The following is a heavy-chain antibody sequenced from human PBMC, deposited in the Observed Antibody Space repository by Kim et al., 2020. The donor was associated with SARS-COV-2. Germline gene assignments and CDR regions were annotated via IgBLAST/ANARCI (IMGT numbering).Heavy chain of an antibody. CDR3: ARGFRGSGTWGY. V-gene: IGHV3-30*04. D-gene: IGHD3-10*01. Sequence: GGSLRLSCAASGFTFSSYSMHWVRQAPGKGLEWVAVVSHDGSNKYYVDSVKGRFTISRDNSKNTLYLQMNGLRAEDTAVYYCARGFRGSGTWGYWGQGTLVTVSS. J-gene: IGHJ4*02. CDR1: GFTFSSYS. CDR2: VSHDGSNK.